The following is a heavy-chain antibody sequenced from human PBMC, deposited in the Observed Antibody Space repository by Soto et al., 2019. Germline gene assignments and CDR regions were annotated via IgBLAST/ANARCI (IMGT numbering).Heavy chain of an antibody. V-gene: IGHV1-69*13. Sequence: ASVKVSCKASGGTFSSYAISWVRQAPGQGLEWMGGIIPIFGTANYAQKFQGRVTITADESTSTAYMELSSLRSEDTAVYYCASRKRGGGYSGYALLPPYYYYYYGMDVWGQGTTVTVSS. D-gene: IGHD5-12*01. CDR3: ASRKRGGGYSGYALLPPYYYYYYGMDV. CDR2: IIPIFGTA. J-gene: IGHJ6*02. CDR1: GGTFSSYA.